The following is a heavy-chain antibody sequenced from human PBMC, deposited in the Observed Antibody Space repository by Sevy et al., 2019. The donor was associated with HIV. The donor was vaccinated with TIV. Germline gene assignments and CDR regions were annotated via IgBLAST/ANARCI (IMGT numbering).Heavy chain of an antibody. CDR2: IYSDGRT. CDR3: TREDIVLGEDNYYGMDV. V-gene: IGHV3-53*01. D-gene: IGHD2-15*01. CDR1: GFSVSSNY. J-gene: IGHJ6*02. Sequence: GGSLRLSCVVSGFSVSSNYMSWVRQAPGKGLEWVSNIYSDGRTYYADSVRGRFTISRDTSKNTVYLEMKRLRAEDTAVYYCTREDIVLGEDNYYGMDVWGHGTTVTVSS.